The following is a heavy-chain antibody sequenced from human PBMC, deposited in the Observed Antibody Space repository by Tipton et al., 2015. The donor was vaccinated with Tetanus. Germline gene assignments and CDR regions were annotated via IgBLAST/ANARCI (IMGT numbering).Heavy chain of an antibody. D-gene: IGHD3-16*01. J-gene: IGHJ2*01. CDR1: GGSVNSGRYY. Sequence: TLSLTCTVSGGSVNSGRYYWTWIRQHPGKGLEWIGYVYYSGSATYNPSLKRRVVISVGTSKDQFSLKMNSVTAADTALYYCVRGASWGKGWYFDLWGRGTLVTVSS. CDR3: VRGASWGKGWYFDL. V-gene: IGHV4-31*03. CDR2: VYYSGSA.